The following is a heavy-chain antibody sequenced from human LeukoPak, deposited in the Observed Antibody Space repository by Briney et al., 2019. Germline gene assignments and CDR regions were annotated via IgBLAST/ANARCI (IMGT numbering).Heavy chain of an antibody. CDR2: ISNSSSYI. CDR1: GFTLSSYS. D-gene: IGHD4-23*01. Sequence: GGSLSLSCAASGFTLSSYSMKWVRQAPGKVLECVSSISNSSSYIYYADSVKGRFTISRDNAKNSLYLQMNSLRAEDTAVYYCARDRWSPDAFDIWGQGTMVTVSS. J-gene: IGHJ3*02. V-gene: IGHV3-21*01. CDR3: ARDRWSPDAFDI.